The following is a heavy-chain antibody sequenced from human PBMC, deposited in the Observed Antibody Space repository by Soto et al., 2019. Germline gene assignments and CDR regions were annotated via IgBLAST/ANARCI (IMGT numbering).Heavy chain of an antibody. CDR3: AKDQCIAGTLKFYGDHPLYYFDY. V-gene: IGHV3-23*01. D-gene: IGHD4-17*01. J-gene: IGHJ4*02. Sequence: EVQLLESGGGLVQPGGSLRLSCAASGFTFSSYAMSWVRQAPGKGLEWVSAISGSGGSTYYADSVKGRFTISRDNSKNTLYLQMNSLRAEDTAVYYCAKDQCIAGTLKFYGDHPLYYFDYWGQGTLVTVSS. CDR1: GFTFSSYA. CDR2: ISGSGGST.